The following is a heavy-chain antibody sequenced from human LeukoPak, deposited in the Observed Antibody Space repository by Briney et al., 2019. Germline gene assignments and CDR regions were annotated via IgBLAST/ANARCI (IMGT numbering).Heavy chain of an antibody. CDR3: ARGNYYDSSGYYGFDY. CDR2: ISAYSGNT. CDR1: GYTFTSYG. J-gene: IGHJ4*02. V-gene: IGHV1-18*01. Sequence: ASVKVSCKASGYTFTSYGISWVRQAPGQGLEWMGWISAYSGNTNYAQKLQGRVTMTTDTSTSTAYMELRSLRSDDTAVYYCARGNYYDSSGYYGFDYWGQGTLVTVSS. D-gene: IGHD3-22*01.